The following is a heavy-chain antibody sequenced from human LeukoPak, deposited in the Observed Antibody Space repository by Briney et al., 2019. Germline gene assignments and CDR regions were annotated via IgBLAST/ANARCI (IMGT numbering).Heavy chain of an antibody. CDR3: ARSSSYDPVPI. Sequence: GASVKVSCKASGGTFSSYTISWVRQAPGQGLEWMGKIVPILGIANYAQKFQGRVTIIADKSTSTAYMELCSLRSEDTAVYYCARSSSYDPVPIWGQGTLVTVSS. V-gene: IGHV1-69*02. CDR2: IVPILGIA. CDR1: GGTFSSYT. D-gene: IGHD3-3*01. J-gene: IGHJ4*02.